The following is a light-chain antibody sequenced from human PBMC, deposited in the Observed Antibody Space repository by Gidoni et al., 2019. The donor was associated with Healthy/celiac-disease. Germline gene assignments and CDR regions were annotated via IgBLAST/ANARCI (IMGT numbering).Light chain of an antibody. V-gene: IGKV1-5*03. CDR2: KAS. J-gene: IGKJ1*01. CDR3: QQYNSYERT. CDR1: HSISSW. Sequence: DIQMTQTPSTLSASVGDRVTITCRASHSISSWLAWYQQKPGKAPKLLIYKASSLESGVPSRFSGSGSGTEFTLTISSLQPDDFATYYCQQYNSYERTFGQGTKVEIK.